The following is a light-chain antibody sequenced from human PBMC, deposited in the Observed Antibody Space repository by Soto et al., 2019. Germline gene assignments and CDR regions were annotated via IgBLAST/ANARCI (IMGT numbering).Light chain of an antibody. CDR2: EVT. Sequence: QSVLTQPASVSGSPGQSITISCTGTSGDIGSYNRVSWYQQHPGKAPKLIIYEVTDRPSGVSNRFSGSKSGNTASLTISGLQAEDEAEYYCSSYTNINPRACLFGTGTKVTVL. CDR1: SGDIGSYNR. J-gene: IGLJ1*01. CDR3: SSYTNINPRACL. V-gene: IGLV2-14*01.